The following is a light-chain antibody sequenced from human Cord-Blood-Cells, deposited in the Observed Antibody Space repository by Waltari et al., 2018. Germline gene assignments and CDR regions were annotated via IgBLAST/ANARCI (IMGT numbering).Light chain of an antibody. J-gene: IGLJ3*02. CDR3: SSYTGSSTWV. V-gene: IGLV2-14*01. CDR2: DLS. CDR1: SSDVGGYNY. Sequence: QSALTQPASVSGSPGQSITISCTGTSSDVGGYNYVSWYQQHPGKGPTLMIDDLSNRHSGVSNPLSVSKLGHTGFLTIFGLQAEDEAHYYCSSYTGSSTWVFGRGTKLTVL.